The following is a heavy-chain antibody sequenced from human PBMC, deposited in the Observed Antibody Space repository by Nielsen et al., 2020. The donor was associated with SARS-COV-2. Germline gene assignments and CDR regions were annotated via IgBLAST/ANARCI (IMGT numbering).Heavy chain of an antibody. CDR3: ARDLAWFDP. J-gene: IGHJ5*02. Sequence: GESLKISCAASGFTFSSYSMNWIRQAPGKGLEWVSYISSSSYTNYADSVKGRFTISRDNAKNSLYLQMNSLRAEDTAVYYCARDLAWFDPWGQGTLVTVSS. CDR1: GFTFSSYS. V-gene: IGHV3-21*05. CDR2: ISSSSYT.